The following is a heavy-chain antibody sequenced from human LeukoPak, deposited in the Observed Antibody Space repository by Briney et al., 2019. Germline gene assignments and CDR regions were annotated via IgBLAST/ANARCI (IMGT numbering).Heavy chain of an antibody. CDR3: ARDRPLITMVRGVTFDH. V-gene: IGHV1-2*02. J-gene: IGHJ4*02. D-gene: IGHD3-10*01. Sequence: GASVKVSCKASGYTFTGYYMHWVRQAPGQGLEWMGWINPNSGGTNYAQKFQGRVTMTRDTSISTAYMELSRLRSDDTAVYYCARDRPLITMVRGVTFDHWGQGPLVTVSS. CDR2: INPNSGGT. CDR1: GYTFTGYY.